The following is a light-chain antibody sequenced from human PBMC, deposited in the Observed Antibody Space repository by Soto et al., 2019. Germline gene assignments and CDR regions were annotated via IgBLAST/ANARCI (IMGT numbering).Light chain of an antibody. CDR1: QSVSSSY. V-gene: IGKV3-20*01. J-gene: IGKJ1*01. CDR3: QQDGSSPRT. CDR2: GAS. Sequence: EIVLTQSPGTLSLSPGERATLSCRASQSVSSSYLAWYQQKPGQAPRLLIYGASSRATGIPDRFSGSGSETDFTLTISRLEPEDFAVYYCQQDGSSPRTFGQGTKVEIK.